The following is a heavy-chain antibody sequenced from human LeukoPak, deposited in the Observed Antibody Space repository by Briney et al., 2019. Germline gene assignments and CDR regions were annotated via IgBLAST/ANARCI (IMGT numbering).Heavy chain of an antibody. V-gene: IGHV3-21*01. CDR2: ISSSSSYI. D-gene: IGHD3-16*01. CDR3: ARVAAITLGSQYYMDV. Sequence: GGSLRLSCAASGFTFSSYSMNWVRQAPGKGLEWVSSISSSSSYIYYADSVKGRFTISRDNAKNSLYLQMNSLRAEDTAVYYCARVAAITLGSQYYMDVWGKGTTVTVSS. CDR1: GFTFSSYS. J-gene: IGHJ6*03.